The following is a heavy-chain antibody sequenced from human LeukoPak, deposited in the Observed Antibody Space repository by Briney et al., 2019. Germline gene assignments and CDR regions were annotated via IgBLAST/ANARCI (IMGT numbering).Heavy chain of an antibody. CDR1: GFTVSSNY. CDR2: LYSGGRI. Sequence: GGSLRLSCAVSGFTVSSNYMSWVRQAPGKGLEWVSVLYSGGRIHYADSVKGRFIISRNNSKNTLYLRMNSLRAEDTAVYYCARGPGTFDYLGQGTLVTVSS. J-gene: IGHJ4*02. V-gene: IGHV3-66*01. CDR3: ARGPGTFDY. D-gene: IGHD1-1*01.